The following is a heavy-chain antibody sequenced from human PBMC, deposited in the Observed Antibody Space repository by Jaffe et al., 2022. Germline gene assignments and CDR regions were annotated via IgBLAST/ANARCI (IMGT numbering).Heavy chain of an antibody. CDR3: AGLSGYDALIDY. D-gene: IGHD5-12*01. Sequence: QVQLQESGPGLVKPSETLSLTCAVSGYSISSGYYWGWIRQPPGKGLEWIGSIYHSGSTYYNPSLKSRVTISVDTSKNQFSLKLSSVTAADTAVYYCAGLSGYDALIDYWGQGTLVTVSS. J-gene: IGHJ4*02. V-gene: IGHV4-38-2*01. CDR2: IYHSGST. CDR1: GYSISSGYY.